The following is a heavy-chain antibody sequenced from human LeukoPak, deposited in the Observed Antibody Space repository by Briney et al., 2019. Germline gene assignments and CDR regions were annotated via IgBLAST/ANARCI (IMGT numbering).Heavy chain of an antibody. CDR2: IYYSGST. J-gene: IGHJ4*02. V-gene: IGHV4-59*12. CDR1: GGSISSYY. CDR3: ARGGSVPGGYFDY. D-gene: IGHD3-10*01. Sequence: SETLSLTCTVSGGSISSYYWSWIRQPPGKGLEWIGYIYYSGSTNYNPSLKSRVTISVDTSKNQFSLKLSSVTAADTAVYYCARGGSVPGGYFDYWGQGTLVTVSS.